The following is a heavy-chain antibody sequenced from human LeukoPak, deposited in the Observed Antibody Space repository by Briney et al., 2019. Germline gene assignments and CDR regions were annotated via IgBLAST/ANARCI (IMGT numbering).Heavy chain of an antibody. CDR3: ARGRNWFDP. V-gene: IGHV5-51*01. CDR1: GHSFTNHW. Sequence: GESLKISCKASGHSFTNHWIGWVRQMPGIGLEWVGIINFGDSKTLYSPSFQGQVTISLDKSISTTYLQWRSLKASDTAMYYCARGRNWFDPWGQGTLVTVSS. CDR2: INFGDSKT. J-gene: IGHJ5*02.